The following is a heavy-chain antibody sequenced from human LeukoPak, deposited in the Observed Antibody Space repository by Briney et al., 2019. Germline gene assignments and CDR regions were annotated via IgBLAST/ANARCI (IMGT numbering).Heavy chain of an antibody. Sequence: SETLSLTCTVSGGSISSGDYYWSWIRQPPGKGLEWIGYTYYSGSTYYNPSLKSRVTISVDTSKNQFSLKLSSVTAANTAVYYCARDRPGDDYGDYFDYWGQGTLVTVSS. J-gene: IGHJ4*02. CDR1: GGSISSGDYY. CDR2: TYYSGST. V-gene: IGHV4-30-4*01. CDR3: ARDRPGDDYGDYFDY. D-gene: IGHD4-17*01.